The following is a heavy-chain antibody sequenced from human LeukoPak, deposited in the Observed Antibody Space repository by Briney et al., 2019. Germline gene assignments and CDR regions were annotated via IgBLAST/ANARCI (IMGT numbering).Heavy chain of an antibody. CDR1: GGSISSGSYY. V-gene: IGHV4-39*01. J-gene: IGHJ5*02. D-gene: IGHD6-19*01. CDR3: ARLPYSSGWYSWFDP. CDR2: IYYSGST. Sequence: PSETLSLTCTVSGGSISSGSYYWAWIRQPPGKGLEWIGNIYYSGSTYYNPSLKSRVTISVDTSKNQFSLKLSSVTAADTAVYYCARLPYSSGWYSWFDPWGQGTLVTVSS.